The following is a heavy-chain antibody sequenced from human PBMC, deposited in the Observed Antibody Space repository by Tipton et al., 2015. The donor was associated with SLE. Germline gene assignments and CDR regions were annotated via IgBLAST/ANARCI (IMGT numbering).Heavy chain of an antibody. CDR3: ARGGIGPVRGCDY. D-gene: IGHD3-10*01. V-gene: IGHV3-33*01. CDR2: IWNDGSDT. CDR1: GFTFSDHD. Sequence: SLRLSCAASGFTFSDHDMHWVRQAPGKGLEWVAVIWNDGSDTYYADSVNGRFTISRDNSKNTLYLQMNNLRPNDTAVYYCARGGIGPVRGCDYWGQGTLVTVSS. J-gene: IGHJ4*02.